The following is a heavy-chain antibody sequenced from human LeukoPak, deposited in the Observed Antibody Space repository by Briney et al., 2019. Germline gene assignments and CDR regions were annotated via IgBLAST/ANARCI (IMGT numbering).Heavy chain of an antibody. CDR1: GGSFSGYY. CDR3: ARSRAAGTNYFDY. CDR2: INHSGST. J-gene: IGHJ4*02. Sequence: PSETLSLTCAVYGGSFSGYYWSWIRQPPGKGLEWIGEINHSGSTNYTPSLKSRVTISVDTSKNQFSLKLSPVTAADTAVYYCARSRAAGTNYFDYWGQGTLVTVSS. V-gene: IGHV4-34*01. D-gene: IGHD6-13*01.